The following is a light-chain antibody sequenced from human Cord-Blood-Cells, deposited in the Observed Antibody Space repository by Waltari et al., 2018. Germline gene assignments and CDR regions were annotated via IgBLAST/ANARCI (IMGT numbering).Light chain of an antibody. J-gene: IGLJ1*01. CDR2: DVS. V-gene: IGLV2-14*01. CDR3: SSYTSSSTYV. CDR1: SSDVGGYTY. Sequence: QSALTQPASVPGSPGQSITIPCPGTSSDVGGYTYVPWYQQHPGKPPKLMIYDVSNRPSGVSNRFSGSKSGNTASLTISGLQAEDEADYYCSSYTSSSTYVFGTGTKVTVL.